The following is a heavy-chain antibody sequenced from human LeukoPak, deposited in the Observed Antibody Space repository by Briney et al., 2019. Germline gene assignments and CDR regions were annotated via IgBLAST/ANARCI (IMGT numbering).Heavy chain of an antibody. CDR3: AKASAARGYYYYGMDV. V-gene: IGHV3-23*01. CDR2: ISDSGGIT. CDR1: FIFSTYA. J-gene: IGHJ6*02. Sequence: GGSLRLSCAASFIFSTYAMNWVRQAPGKGLEWVSAISDSGGITYYADSVKGRFTISRDNSKNTLYLQMNSLRAEDTAIYYCAKASAARGYYYYGMDVWGQGTTVTVSS. D-gene: IGHD2-15*01.